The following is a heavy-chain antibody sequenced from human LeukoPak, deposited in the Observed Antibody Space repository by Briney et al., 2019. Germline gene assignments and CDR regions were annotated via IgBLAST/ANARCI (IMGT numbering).Heavy chain of an antibody. CDR3: AELGITMIGGV. J-gene: IGHJ6*04. D-gene: IGHD3-10*02. Sequence: GGSLRLSCAASGFTFSSYWMHWVRQAPGKGLVSVSHINSDGSGTTYADSVKGRFTISRDNAKNSLYLQMNSLRAEDTAVYYCAELGITMIGGVWGKGTTVTISS. V-gene: IGHV3-74*01. CDR1: GFTFSSYW. CDR2: INSDGSGT.